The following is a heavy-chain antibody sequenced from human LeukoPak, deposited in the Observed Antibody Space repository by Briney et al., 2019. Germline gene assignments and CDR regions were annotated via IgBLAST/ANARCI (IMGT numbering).Heavy chain of an antibody. CDR1: GFTFSSYA. Sequence: GGSLRLSCAASGFTFSSYAMNWVRQAPGKGLEWVSDISGSGGGTYYADSVKGRFTISRDNSKNTLYLQMNSLRAEDTAVYYCAKDPNGDYVGAFDFQRWGQGTQVTVSS. J-gene: IGHJ1*01. CDR3: AKDPNGDYVGAFDFQR. V-gene: IGHV3-23*01. CDR2: ISGSGGGT. D-gene: IGHD4-17*01.